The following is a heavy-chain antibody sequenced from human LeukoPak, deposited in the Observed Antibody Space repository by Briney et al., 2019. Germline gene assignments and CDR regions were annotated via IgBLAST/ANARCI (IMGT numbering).Heavy chain of an antibody. V-gene: IGHV4-34*01. J-gene: IGHJ4*02. CDR1: GGSFSGYY. D-gene: IGHD2-8*01. CDR3: ARYYVYYL. CDR2: INHSGST. Sequence: TSETLSLTCAVYGGSFSGYYWSWIRQPPGKGLEWIGEINHSGSTNYNPSLKSRVTISVDTSKNQFSLKLSSVTAADTAVYYCARYYVYYLWGQGTLVTVSS.